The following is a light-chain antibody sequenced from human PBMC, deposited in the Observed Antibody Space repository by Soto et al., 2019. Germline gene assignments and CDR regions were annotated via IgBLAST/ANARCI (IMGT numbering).Light chain of an antibody. V-gene: IGKV3-20*01. J-gene: IGKJ4*01. CDR1: QSVSSNY. CDR2: DAS. CDR3: QRYGSLPLT. Sequence: EIVLTQSPGTLSLSPGERATLSCRASQSVSSNYLAWYKQKPGQAPRLLIYDASSRATGIPDRFSGSGSGTDFTLTISRLEPEDFAVYYCQRYGSLPLTFGGGTKVEIK.